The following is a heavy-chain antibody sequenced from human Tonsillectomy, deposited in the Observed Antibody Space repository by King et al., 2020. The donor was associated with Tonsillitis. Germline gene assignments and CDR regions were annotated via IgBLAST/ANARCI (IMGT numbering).Heavy chain of an antibody. J-gene: IGHJ4*02. V-gene: IGHV2-5*02. CDR2: IYWDDDK. D-gene: IGHD1-20*01. CDR3: AQRPTQERNNWDGAYFDR. Sequence: TLKESGPTLVKPTQTLTLTCTFSGFSLSTSGVGVGWIRQPPGKALEWLALIYWDDDKRYSPSLKSRLTIIKDTSNNQVILLMTNMDPADTATYYCAQRPTQERNNWDGAYFDRWGQGTLVTVSS. CDR1: GFSLSTSGVG.